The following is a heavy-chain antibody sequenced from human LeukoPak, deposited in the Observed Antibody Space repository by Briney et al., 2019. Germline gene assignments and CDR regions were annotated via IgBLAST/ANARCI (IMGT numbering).Heavy chain of an antibody. CDR2: IYHSGST. D-gene: IGHD5-24*01. V-gene: IGHV4-38-2*02. Sequence: SETLSLTCTVSGYSVSSGYYWGWIRQPPGKGLEWIGTIYHSGSTYYNPSLKSRVTISVDTSKNQFSLKLTSVTAADTAVYYCARHRSKWLQSSFDYWGQGTLVTVSS. CDR3: ARHRSKWLQSSFDY. J-gene: IGHJ4*02. CDR1: GYSVSSGYY.